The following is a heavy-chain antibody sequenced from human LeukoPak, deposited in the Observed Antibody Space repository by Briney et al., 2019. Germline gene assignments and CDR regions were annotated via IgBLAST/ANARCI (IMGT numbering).Heavy chain of an antibody. CDR2: IKQDGSEK. CDR3: ARDNLYYYGSGSYAFDI. V-gene: IGHV3-7*01. J-gene: IGHJ3*02. D-gene: IGHD3-10*01. Sequence: PGGSLRLSCAASGFTFSSYWMSWVRQAPGKGLEWVANIKQDGSEKYYVDSVKGRFTISRDNAKNSLYLQMNSLRAEDTAVYYCARDNLYYYGSGSYAFDIWGQGTMVTVSS. CDR1: GFTFSSYW.